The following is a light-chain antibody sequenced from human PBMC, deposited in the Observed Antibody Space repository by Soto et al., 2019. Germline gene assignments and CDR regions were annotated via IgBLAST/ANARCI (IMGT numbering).Light chain of an antibody. CDR3: QQYYSAPTWT. V-gene: IGKV4-1*01. Sequence: DIVMTQSPDSLAVSLGERATINCKSSQSIFYSSNNKNYLAWFQQKPGQPPKLLIYWASTRESGVPDRFSGSGSGTDFTLTISGLQAEDVAVYYCQQYYSAPTWTVGQGTKVEIK. CDR1: QSIFYSSNNKNY. J-gene: IGKJ1*01. CDR2: WAS.